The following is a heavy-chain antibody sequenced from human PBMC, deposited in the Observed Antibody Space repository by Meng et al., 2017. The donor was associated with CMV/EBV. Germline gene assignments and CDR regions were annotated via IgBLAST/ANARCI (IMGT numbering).Heavy chain of an antibody. CDR2: IYYSGST. CDR1: SGSYY. D-gene: IGHD3-22*01. V-gene: IGHV4-61*01. J-gene: IGHJ5*02. Sequence: SGSYYWSWIRQPPGKGLEWIGYIYYSGSTNYNPSLKSRVTISVDTSKNQFSLKLSSVTAADTAVYYCARSGDGDSDSSGYRMCWFDPWGQRTLVTVSS. CDR3: ARSGDGDSDSSGYRMCWFDP.